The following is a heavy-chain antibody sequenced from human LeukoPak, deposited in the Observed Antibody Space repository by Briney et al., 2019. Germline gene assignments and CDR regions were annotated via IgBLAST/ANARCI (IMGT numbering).Heavy chain of an antibody. D-gene: IGHD2-2*01. CDR2: ISGYNGNT. CDR3: VRIGCSSTSCYGNSVDP. CDR1: GYTFINYG. J-gene: IGHJ5*02. Sequence: GASVTVSCKTSGYTFINYGINWVRQAPGQGLEWMGWISGYNGNTLNAQKFQGRVTMTTDTSTSTAYMELRSLRSDDTAVYYCVRIGCSSTSCYGNSVDPWGQGTLVTVSS. V-gene: IGHV1-18*01.